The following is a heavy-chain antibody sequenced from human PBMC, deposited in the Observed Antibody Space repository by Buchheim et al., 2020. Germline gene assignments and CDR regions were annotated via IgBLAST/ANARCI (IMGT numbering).Heavy chain of an antibody. V-gene: IGHV3-23*01. CDR1: GFTFSSYA. Sequence: EVQLLESGGGLVQPGGSLRLSCAASGFTFSSYAMSWVRQAPGKGLEWVTAISGSGGSTYYADSVKGRFTISRGNSKNTPDLQMNSLRAEDTAVYYCAKDGRPQYDSSASFDYWGQGTL. D-gene: IGHD3-22*01. J-gene: IGHJ4*02. CDR3: AKDGRPQYDSSASFDY. CDR2: ISGSGGST.